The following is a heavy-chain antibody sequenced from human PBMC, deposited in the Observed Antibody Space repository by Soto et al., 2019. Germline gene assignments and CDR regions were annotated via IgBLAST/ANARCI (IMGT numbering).Heavy chain of an antibody. D-gene: IGHD6-19*01. V-gene: IGHV1-8*01. J-gene: IGHJ2*01. CDR2: MNPSGRNT. CDR3: ATWGSSGWLRLPPGFDL. CDR1: GLAFPIDD. Sequence: ASVKVSCKASGLAFPIDDIIWVRQTIGQGLEFMGWMNPSGRNTGYAQKFQGRATFTWNTPTSTAYMELSGLRSEDTAVYYCATWGSSGWLRLPPGFDLWGRGTLVTVSS.